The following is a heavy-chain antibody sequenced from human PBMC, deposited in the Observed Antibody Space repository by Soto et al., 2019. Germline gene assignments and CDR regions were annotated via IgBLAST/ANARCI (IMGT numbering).Heavy chain of an antibody. CDR1: GFTFDDYT. J-gene: IGHJ6*02. CDR3: AKEQGIYDFWSGYNLGMDV. Sequence: GGSLRLSCAASGFTFDDYTMHWVRQAPGKGLEWVSLISWDGGSTYYADSVKGRFTISRDNSKNSLYLQMNSLRTEDTALYYCAKEQGIYDFWSGYNLGMDVWGQGTTVTVSS. D-gene: IGHD3-3*01. CDR2: ISWDGGST. V-gene: IGHV3-43*01.